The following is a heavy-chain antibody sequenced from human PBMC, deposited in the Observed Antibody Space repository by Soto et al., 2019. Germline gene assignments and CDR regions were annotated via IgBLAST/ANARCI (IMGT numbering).Heavy chain of an antibody. CDR3: AKPISGYYAPSDH. D-gene: IGHD3-22*01. V-gene: IGHV3-23*01. CDR1: GFTFSSFA. Sequence: GGSLRLSCAASGFTFSSFAMSWVRQAPGKGLEWVSVISDSGGSTYYTDSVRGRFTISRDNSKSTLFLQMNSLRGDDTAIYYCAKPISGYYAPSDHWGQGTQVTVSS. J-gene: IGHJ4*02. CDR2: ISDSGGST.